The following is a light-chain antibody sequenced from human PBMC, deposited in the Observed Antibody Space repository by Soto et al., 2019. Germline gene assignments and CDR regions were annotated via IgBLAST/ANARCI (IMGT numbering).Light chain of an antibody. CDR1: SSNIGAGYD. CDR2: GNS. Sequence: QSVLTQPPSVSGAPVQRVTISCTGSSSNIGAGYDVHWYQQLPGTAPKLLIYGNSNRPSGVPDRFSGSKSGTSASLAITGLQAEEEADYYCQSYDSSLSGSHVVFGGGTKLTVL. V-gene: IGLV1-40*01. CDR3: QSYDSSLSGSHVV. J-gene: IGLJ2*01.